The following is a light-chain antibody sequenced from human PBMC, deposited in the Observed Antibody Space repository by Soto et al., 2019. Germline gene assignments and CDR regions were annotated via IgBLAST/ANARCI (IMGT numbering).Light chain of an antibody. CDR1: SSEVGGSNY. CDR2: DVS. V-gene: IGLV2-14*01. Sequence: QSVLTQPASVSGSPGQSITISCTGTSSEVGGSNYVSWYQQHPGKAPKVMIYDVSNRPSGVSTRFSGSKSGNTASLTISGLQADDEADYYCNSYTSSRTGVFGTGTKVTVL. CDR3: NSYTSSRTGV. J-gene: IGLJ1*01.